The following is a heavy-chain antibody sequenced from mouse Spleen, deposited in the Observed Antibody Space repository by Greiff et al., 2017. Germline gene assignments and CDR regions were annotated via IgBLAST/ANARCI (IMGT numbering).Heavy chain of an antibody. D-gene: IGHD2-4*01. CDR3: ARGMITHYAMDY. Sequence: QVQLQQPGAELVKPGASVKLSCKASGYTFTSYWMPWVKQRPGQGLEWIGMIHPNSGSTNYNEKFKSKATLTVDKSSSTAYMQLSSLTSEDSAVYYCARGMITHYAMDYWGQGTSVTVSS. CDR1: GYTFTSYW. CDR2: IHPNSGST. V-gene: IGHV1-64*01. J-gene: IGHJ4*01.